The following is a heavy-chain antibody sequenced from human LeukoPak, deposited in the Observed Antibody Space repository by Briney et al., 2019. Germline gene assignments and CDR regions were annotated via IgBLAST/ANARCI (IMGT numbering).Heavy chain of an antibody. Sequence: GGSLRLSCAASGFIFSDYYMTWIRQAPGKGLEFISFLSSSGSYTNSADSVKGRFTISRDNAKNSLYLQMNSLRAEDTAVYYCARVYGVLGSRDQQLMYWGQGTRVTVSS. CDR2: LSSSGSYT. CDR1: GFIFSDYY. J-gene: IGHJ4*02. V-gene: IGHV3-11*06. D-gene: IGHD6-13*01. CDR3: ARVYGVLGSRDQQLMY.